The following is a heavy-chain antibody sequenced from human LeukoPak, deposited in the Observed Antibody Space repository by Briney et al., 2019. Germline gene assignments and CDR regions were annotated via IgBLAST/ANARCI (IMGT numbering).Heavy chain of an antibody. Sequence: ASVKVSCKASGYTFTNYDISWVRQAAGQGREWMGWMNPYNGDTDSVQKFQGRLSITRNISISTAYMELGSLRSEDTAVYYCARAKNSIAARLVFAYWGQGTLVTVSS. D-gene: IGHD6-6*01. CDR2: MNPYNGDT. CDR1: GYTFTNYD. CDR3: ARAKNSIAARLVFAY. J-gene: IGHJ4*02. V-gene: IGHV1-8*03.